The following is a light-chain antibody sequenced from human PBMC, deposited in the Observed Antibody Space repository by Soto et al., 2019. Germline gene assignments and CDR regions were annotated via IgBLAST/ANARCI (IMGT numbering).Light chain of an antibody. Sequence: DIELTQSPDSLAVSLGERATINCKTSPSVLCNSNNGDCLAWYQQKPGQPPKLLIHWASTRDSGVPARFSGSGSGTDFTLTISSLQAEDVAVYYCQHYYGNVYSFCPGTKLEIK. V-gene: IGKV4-1*01. J-gene: IGKJ2*03. CDR2: WAS. CDR1: PSVLCNSNNGDC. CDR3: QHYYGNVYS.